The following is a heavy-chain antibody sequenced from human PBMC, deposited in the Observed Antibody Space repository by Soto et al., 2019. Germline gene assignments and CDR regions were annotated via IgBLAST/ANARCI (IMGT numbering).Heavy chain of an antibody. CDR2: IYYSGST. J-gene: IGHJ3*02. CDR3: ARDGDYTAFDI. Sequence: SETLSLTCTVSGGSVSSGSYYWSWIRQPPGKGLEWIGYIYYSGSTNYNPSLKTRVTISVDTSKNQFSLKLSSVTASDTAVYYCARDGDYTAFDIWGQGTMVTVSS. CDR1: GGSVSSGSYY. V-gene: IGHV4-61*01. D-gene: IGHD2-2*02.